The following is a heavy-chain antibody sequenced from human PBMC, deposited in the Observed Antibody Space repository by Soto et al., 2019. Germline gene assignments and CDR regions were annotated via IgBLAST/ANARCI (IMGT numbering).Heavy chain of an antibody. D-gene: IGHD2-2*01. J-gene: IGHJ6*03. CDR2: MNPNSGNT. CDR1: GYTFTSYD. Sequence: ALVKVSCKASGYTFTSYDINWVRQATGQGLEWMGWMNPNSGNTGYAQKFQGRVTMTRNTSISTAYMELSSLRSEDTAVYYCARSAMIVVVPAATREYGAYYYYYMDVWGKGTTVTVSS. CDR3: ARSAMIVVVPAATREYGAYYYYYMDV. V-gene: IGHV1-8*01.